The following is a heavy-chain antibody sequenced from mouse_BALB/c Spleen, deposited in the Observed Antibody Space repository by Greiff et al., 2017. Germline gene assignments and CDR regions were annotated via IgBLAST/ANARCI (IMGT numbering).Heavy chain of an antibody. CDR1: GFTFSSYA. Sequence: EVKLVESGGGLVKPGGSLKLSCAASGFTFSSYAMSWVRQSPEKRLEWVAEISSGGSYTYYPDTVTGRFTISRDNAKNTLYLEMSSLRSEDTAMYYCARETGTGGYFDYGGQGTTLTVSS. J-gene: IGHJ2*01. V-gene: IGHV5-9-4*01. CDR3: ARETGTGGYFDY. CDR2: ISSGGSYT. D-gene: IGHD4-1*01.